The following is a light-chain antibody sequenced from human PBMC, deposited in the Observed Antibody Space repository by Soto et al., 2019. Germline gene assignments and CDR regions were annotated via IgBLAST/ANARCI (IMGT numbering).Light chain of an antibody. V-gene: IGLV2-14*02. CDR3: VSYTSSTTYV. CDR1: SSIVGSYKL. J-gene: IGLJ1*01. Sequence: QSVLTQPASVSGSPGQSITISCTGTSSIVGSYKLVSWYQQHPGKAPKLMIYDVANRPSGVSNRFSGSKSGSTASLIISRLQTEDEADYYCVSYTSSTTYVFGTGTKVTVL. CDR2: DVA.